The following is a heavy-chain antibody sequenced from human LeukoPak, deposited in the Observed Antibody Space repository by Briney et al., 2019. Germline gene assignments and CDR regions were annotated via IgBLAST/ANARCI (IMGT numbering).Heavy chain of an antibody. J-gene: IGHJ4*02. D-gene: IGHD4-11*01. Sequence: SETLSLTCAVSGCSISSYYWSWIRQPPGKGLEWIGYIYYSGSTNYNPSLKSRVTISVDTSKNKFSLKLSSETAADTAVYYCARAGYSNYHFDYWGQGTLVTVSS. CDR1: GCSISSYY. CDR3: ARAGYSNYHFDY. CDR2: IYYSGST. V-gene: IGHV4-59*01.